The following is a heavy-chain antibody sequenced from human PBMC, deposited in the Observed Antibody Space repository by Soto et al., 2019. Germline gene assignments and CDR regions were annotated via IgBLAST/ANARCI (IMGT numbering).Heavy chain of an antibody. CDR2: MSYDGSDT. D-gene: IGHD3-10*02. Sequence: GGSLRLGCVGSVFIFSNNGMHWVRQTPGKGLEWVAFMSYDGSDTFYADSVKGRFTISRDNSKNTLFLHMSNLRAEDTAMYYCTIVRVADSALDHWGQGTLVTVSS. V-gene: IGHV3-30*02. CDR1: VFIFSNNG. J-gene: IGHJ4*02. CDR3: TIVRVADSALDH.